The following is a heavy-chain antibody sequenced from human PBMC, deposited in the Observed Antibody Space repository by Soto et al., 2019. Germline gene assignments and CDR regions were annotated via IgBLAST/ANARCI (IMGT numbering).Heavy chain of an antibody. J-gene: IGHJ5*02. CDR1: GGSISSYY. CDR2: IYYSGST. V-gene: IGHV4-59*01. CDR3: ARVRTPQAVVVVPAAIYCSDP. D-gene: IGHD2-2*01. Sequence: SETLSLTCTVSGGSISSYYWSWIRQPPGKGLEWIGYIYYSGSTNHNPSLKSRVTISVDTSKNQFSLKLSSVTAADTAVYYCARVRTPQAVVVVPAAIYCSDPWGQGTLVTVSS.